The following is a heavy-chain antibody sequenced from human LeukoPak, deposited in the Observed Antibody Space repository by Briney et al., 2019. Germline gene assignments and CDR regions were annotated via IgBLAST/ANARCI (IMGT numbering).Heavy chain of an antibody. CDR3: ARDRVGGSYDY. V-gene: IGHV4-59*01. Sequence: ETLSLTCTVSGGSISSYYWSWIRQPPGKGLEWSGDIYYSGSTNYNPSLKSRVTISVDTSKNQFSLKLSSVPAADTAVYYCARDRVGGSYDYWGREPWSPSPQ. CDR1: GGSISSYY. D-gene: IGHD1-26*01. CDR2: IYYSGST. J-gene: IGHJ4*02.